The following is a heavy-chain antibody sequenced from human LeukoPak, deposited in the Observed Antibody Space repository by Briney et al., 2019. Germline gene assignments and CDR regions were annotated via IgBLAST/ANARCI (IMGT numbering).Heavy chain of an antibody. Sequence: GGSLRLSCAASGFTFSHYSMNWVRQAPGKGLEWVSFISSSSSYIYYADSVKGRFTISRDNAKNSLYLQMNSLRAEDTAVYYCARLGRAYCSGGSCYSGPYYYYYMDVWGKGTTVTVPS. CDR1: GFTFSHYS. J-gene: IGHJ6*03. CDR2: ISSSSSYI. V-gene: IGHV3-21*01. D-gene: IGHD2-15*01. CDR3: ARLGRAYCSGGSCYSGPYYYYYMDV.